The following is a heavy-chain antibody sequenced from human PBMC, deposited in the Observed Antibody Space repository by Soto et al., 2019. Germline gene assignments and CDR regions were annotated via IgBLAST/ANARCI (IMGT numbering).Heavy chain of an antibody. D-gene: IGHD6-19*01. V-gene: IGHV1-18*01. J-gene: IGHJ3*02. CDR1: GYTFTSYG. Sequence: GASVKVSCKASGYTFTSYGISWVRQAPGQGLEWMGWISAYNGNTNYAQKLQGRVTMTTDTSTSTAYMELRSLRSEDTAVYYCATSIAVAGGDAFDIWGQGTMVTVSS. CDR2: ISAYNGNT. CDR3: ATSIAVAGGDAFDI.